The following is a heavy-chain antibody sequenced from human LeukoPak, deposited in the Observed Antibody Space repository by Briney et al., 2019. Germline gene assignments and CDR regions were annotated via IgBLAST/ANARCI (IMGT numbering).Heavy chain of an antibody. CDR1: GGSISSSSYY. CDR3: ARFGKRYSYGRHGLNYFDY. CDR2: IYYSGST. D-gene: IGHD5-18*01. Sequence: SETLSLTCTVSGGSISSSSYYWGWIRQPPGKGLEWIGSIYYSGSTYYNPSLKSRVTISVDTSKNQFSLKLSSVTAADTAVYYCARFGKRYSYGRHGLNYFDYWGQGTLVTVSS. J-gene: IGHJ4*02. V-gene: IGHV4-39*01.